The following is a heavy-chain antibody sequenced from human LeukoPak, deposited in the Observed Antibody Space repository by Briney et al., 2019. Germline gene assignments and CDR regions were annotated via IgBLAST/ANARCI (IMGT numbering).Heavy chain of an antibody. CDR1: GGSMSNYY. V-gene: IGHV4-59*01. CDR3: ARENRRGYSYGYYYYYMDV. Sequence: SETLSLTCTVSGGSMSNYYWSWIRQSPGKGLEWIGYIHYSGSTNYNPSLKSRVTISVDTSKNQFSLKLSSVTAADTAVYYCARENRRGYSYGYYYYYMDVWGKGTTVTVSS. D-gene: IGHD5-18*01. J-gene: IGHJ6*03. CDR2: IHYSGST.